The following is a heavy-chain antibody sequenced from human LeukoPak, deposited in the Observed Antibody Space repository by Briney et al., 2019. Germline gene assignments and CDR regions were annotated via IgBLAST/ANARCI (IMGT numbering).Heavy chain of an antibody. CDR2: ISYDGSNK. Sequence: PGRSLRLSCAASGLTFSSYAMHWGRQAPGKGLEWVAVISYDGSNKYYADSVKGRFTITRDNSKNTLYLQMNSLRAEDMAVYYCARGHDAFDIWGQGTMVTVSS. V-gene: IGHV3-30-3*01. J-gene: IGHJ3*02. CDR3: ARGHDAFDI. CDR1: GLTFSSYA.